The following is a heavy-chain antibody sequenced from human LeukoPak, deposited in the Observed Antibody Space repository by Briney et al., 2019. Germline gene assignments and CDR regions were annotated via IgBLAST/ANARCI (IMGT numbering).Heavy chain of an antibody. D-gene: IGHD2-15*01. CDR2: INHSGST. J-gene: IGHJ4*02. V-gene: IGHV4-34*01. Sequence: PPETLSLTCAVYGGSFSGYYWSWIRQPPGKGLEWIGEINHSGSTNYNPSLKSRVTISVDTSQNQFSLSLTSVTSADTAVYYCARVTAAGGGFDHWGQGTLVTVSS. CDR1: GGSFSGYY. CDR3: ARVTAAGGGFDH.